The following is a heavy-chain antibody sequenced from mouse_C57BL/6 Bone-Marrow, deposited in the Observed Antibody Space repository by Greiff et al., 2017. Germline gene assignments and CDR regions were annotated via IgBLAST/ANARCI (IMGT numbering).Heavy chain of an antibody. CDR2: IDPCDSYT. V-gene: IGHV1-69*01. D-gene: IGHD2-3*01. CDR1: GYTFTSYW. CDR3: ARRDDGYNSAWFAY. J-gene: IGHJ3*01. Sequence: QVQLQQPGAELVMPGASVKLSCKASGYTFTSYWMHWVKQRPGQGLEWIGEIDPCDSYTNYNQKFKGKSTLTVDKSSSTAYMQLSSLTSEDSAVYYCARRDDGYNSAWFAYWGQGTLVTVSA.